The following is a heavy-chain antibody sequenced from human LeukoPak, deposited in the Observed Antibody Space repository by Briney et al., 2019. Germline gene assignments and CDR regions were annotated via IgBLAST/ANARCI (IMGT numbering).Heavy chain of an antibody. Sequence: ASVKVSCKASGYTFTSYYMHWVRPAPGQGLEWMGIINPSGGSTSYAQKFQGRVTMTRDTSTSTVYMELSSLRSEDTAVYYCARDGSIAAAGDEGGYWGQGTLVTVSS. CDR3: ARDGSIAAAGDEGGY. V-gene: IGHV1-46*01. J-gene: IGHJ4*02. CDR1: GYTFTSYY. CDR2: INPSGGST. D-gene: IGHD6-13*01.